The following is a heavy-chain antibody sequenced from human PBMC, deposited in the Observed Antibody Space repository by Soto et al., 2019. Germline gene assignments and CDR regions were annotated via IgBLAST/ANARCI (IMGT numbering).Heavy chain of an antibody. Sequence: TSETLSLTCTVSGGSISSGGYYWSWIRQHPGKGLEWIGYIYYSGSTNYNPSLKSRVTISVDTSKNQFSLKLSSVTAADTAVYYCASLEDSSGSYYDYWGQGTLVTVSS. D-gene: IGHD3-22*01. J-gene: IGHJ4*02. CDR2: IYYSGST. V-gene: IGHV4-61*08. CDR1: GGSISSGGYY. CDR3: ASLEDSSGSYYDY.